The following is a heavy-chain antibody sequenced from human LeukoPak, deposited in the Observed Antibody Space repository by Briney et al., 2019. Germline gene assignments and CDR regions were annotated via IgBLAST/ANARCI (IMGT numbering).Heavy chain of an antibody. J-gene: IGHJ4*02. D-gene: IGHD3-22*01. CDR2: ISASGGTT. Sequence: PGGSLRLSCAASGFTFSSYAMSWVRQAPGKGLEWVSAISASGGTTYYAESAKGRFTISRDNSKNTLYLQMNSLRAEDTAVYYCAKDLGSGYPYYFDYWGQGTLVTVSS. CDR1: GFTFSSYA. V-gene: IGHV3-23*01. CDR3: AKDLGSGYPYYFDY.